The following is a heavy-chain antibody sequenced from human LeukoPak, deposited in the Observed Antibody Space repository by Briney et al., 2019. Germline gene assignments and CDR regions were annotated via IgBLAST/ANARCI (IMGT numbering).Heavy chain of an antibody. J-gene: IGHJ5*02. V-gene: IGHV4-59*01. Sequence: PSETLSLTCTVSGGSISNYYWSWIRQHPGKGLEWIGNIDFSGSTNYNPSLKSRVTISVDMSKNQFSLKLSSVTAADTAVYYCARGCGSWYKGWFDPWGQGTLVTVS. CDR3: ARGCGSWYKGWFDP. CDR2: IDFSGST. D-gene: IGHD6-13*01. CDR1: GGSISNYY.